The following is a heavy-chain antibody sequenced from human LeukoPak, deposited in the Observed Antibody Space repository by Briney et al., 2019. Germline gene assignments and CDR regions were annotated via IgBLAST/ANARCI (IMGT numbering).Heavy chain of an antibody. J-gene: IGHJ4*02. CDR1: GFTFSIYA. CDR3: AKCLGDGGNYYFDY. D-gene: IGHD4-23*01. CDR2: ISVSGGST. Sequence: GGSLRLSCAASGFTFSIYAMSCVRQAPGEGLEWVSPISVSGGSTYYADSVKGRFTISRDNSKNTLYLQMNSLRAEDTAVYYCAKCLGDGGNYYFDYWGQGTLVTVSS. V-gene: IGHV3-23*01.